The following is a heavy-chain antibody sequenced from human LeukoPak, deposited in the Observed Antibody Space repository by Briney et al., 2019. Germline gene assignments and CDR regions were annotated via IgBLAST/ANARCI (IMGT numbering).Heavy chain of an antibody. V-gene: IGHV1-18*01. D-gene: IGHD6-13*01. Sequence: GASVKVSCKASGDTFTSYGISWVRQAPGQGLEWVGWICAYIGNTNNAQTLQGRVTMTTGTSTSTAYMELRSLRSDDTAVYYGARDVSSSWYQSSGYWGQGTLATVSS. J-gene: IGHJ4*02. CDR2: ICAYIGNT. CDR1: GDTFTSYG. CDR3: ARDVSSSWYQSSGY.